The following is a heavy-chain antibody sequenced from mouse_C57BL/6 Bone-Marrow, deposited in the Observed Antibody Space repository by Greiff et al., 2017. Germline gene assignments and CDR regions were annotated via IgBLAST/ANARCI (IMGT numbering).Heavy chain of an antibody. D-gene: IGHD1-1*01. Sequence: DVMLVESGGGLVKPGGSLKLSCAASGFTFSSYTMSWFRQTPEKRLQWVAAISGGGGNTYYPDSVKGRFTISRDNDKNILYLQMSSLRSEDTALYYCSRQVTTVLATKYFDVGGTGTTVTVSS. CDR2: ISGGGGNT. CDR1: GFTFSSYT. J-gene: IGHJ1*03. CDR3: SRQVTTVLATKYFDV. V-gene: IGHV5-9*01.